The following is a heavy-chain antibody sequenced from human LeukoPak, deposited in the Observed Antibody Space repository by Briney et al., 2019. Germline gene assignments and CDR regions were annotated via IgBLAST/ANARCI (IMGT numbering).Heavy chain of an antibody. D-gene: IGHD3-22*01. CDR3: ARDIRGYYDSSGYFVPLDY. CDR2: IIPILGIA. V-gene: IGHV1-69*04. Sequence: SVNVSCKSSGGTFSSYAISWVRQAPGQGLEWMGRIIPILGIANYAQKFQGGVTITADKSTSTAYMELSSLRSEDTAVYYCARDIRGYYDSSGYFVPLDYWGQGTLVTVSS. CDR1: GGTFSSYA. J-gene: IGHJ4*02.